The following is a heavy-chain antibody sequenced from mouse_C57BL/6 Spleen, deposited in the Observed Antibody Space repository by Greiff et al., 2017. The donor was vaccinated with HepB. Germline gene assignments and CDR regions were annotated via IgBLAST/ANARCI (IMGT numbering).Heavy chain of an antibody. CDR3: AGYYGSSPFAY. Sequence: QVQLKQPGAELVMPGASVKLSCKASGYTFTSYWMHWVKQRPGQGLEWIGEIDPSDSYTNYNQKFKGKSTLTVDKSSSTAYMQLSSLTSEDSAVYYCAGYYGSSPFAYWGQGTLVTVSA. J-gene: IGHJ3*01. D-gene: IGHD1-1*01. CDR2: IDPSDSYT. V-gene: IGHV1-69*01. CDR1: GYTFTSYW.